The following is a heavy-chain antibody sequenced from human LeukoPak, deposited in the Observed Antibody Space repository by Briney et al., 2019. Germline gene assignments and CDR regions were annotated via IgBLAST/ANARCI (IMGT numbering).Heavy chain of an antibody. V-gene: IGHV4-39*01. CDR3: ARQPQLLNYYYYYMDV. Sequence: SETLSLTCTVSGGSISSSSYYWGWIRQPPGKGLEWIGSIYYSGSTYYNPSFKSRVTISVDTSKNQFSLKLSSVTAADTAVYYCARQPQLLNYYYYYMDVWGKGTTVTVSS. J-gene: IGHJ6*03. D-gene: IGHD2-2*01. CDR1: GGSISSSSYY. CDR2: IYYSGST.